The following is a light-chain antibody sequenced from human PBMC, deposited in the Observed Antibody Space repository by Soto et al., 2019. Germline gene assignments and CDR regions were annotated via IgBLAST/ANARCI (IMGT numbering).Light chain of an antibody. CDR2: STS. J-gene: IGKJ1*01. V-gene: IGKV1-39*01. CDR1: QSISRY. CDR3: HQTFSTPPT. Sequence: DIQMTQSPCSLSASVGDRVTITCRASQSISRYLNWYQQQPGKAPRLLIYSTSNLQGGVPSRFSGSGSGTDFTLSISSLQPEDFASYYCHQTFSTPPTFGQGTKVEIK.